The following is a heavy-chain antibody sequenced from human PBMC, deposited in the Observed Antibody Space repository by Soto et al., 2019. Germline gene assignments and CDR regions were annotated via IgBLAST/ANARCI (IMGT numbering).Heavy chain of an antibody. CDR3: AKDKDSAAGRGYFDY. CDR1: GFTLDDYA. CDR2: LSWNSGGI. Sequence: GGSLRLSCAATGFTLDDYAMHWVRQAPGKGLEWVAGLSWNSGGIGYADSVKGRFTISRDNAKNSLYLQMNSLATEDTALYYCAKDKDSAAGRGYFDYWGQGILVTVSS. D-gene: IGHD6-13*01. V-gene: IGHV3-9*01. J-gene: IGHJ4*02.